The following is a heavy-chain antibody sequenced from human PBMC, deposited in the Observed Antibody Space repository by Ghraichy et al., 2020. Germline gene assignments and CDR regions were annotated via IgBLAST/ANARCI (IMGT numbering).Heavy chain of an antibody. Sequence: ASVKVSCKASGYTFTSYGITWVRQAPGQGLEWMGWISAYNDNTNYAQDLQGRVTMTTDTSTNKAYMELRSLRSDDTAVYYCARDAPAYAEAAAYYYFPMDVWGQGTTVTVSS. CDR1: GYTFTSYG. D-gene: IGHD6-13*01. V-gene: IGHV1-18*04. J-gene: IGHJ6*02. CDR3: ARDAPAYAEAAAYYYFPMDV. CDR2: ISAYNDNT.